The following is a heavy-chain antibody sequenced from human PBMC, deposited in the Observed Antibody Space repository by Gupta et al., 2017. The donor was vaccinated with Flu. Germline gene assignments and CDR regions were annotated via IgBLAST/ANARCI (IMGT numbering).Heavy chain of an antibody. CDR2: IRSKAYGGTT. V-gene: IGHV3-49*02. D-gene: IGHD2-2*01. CDR3: TTHGEDQPPTDAFDI. J-gene: IGHJ3*02. Sequence: GKGLEWVGFIRSKAYGGTTEYAASVKGRFTISRDDSKSIAYLQMNSLKTEDTAVYYCTTHGEDQPPTDAFDIWGQGTMVTVSS.